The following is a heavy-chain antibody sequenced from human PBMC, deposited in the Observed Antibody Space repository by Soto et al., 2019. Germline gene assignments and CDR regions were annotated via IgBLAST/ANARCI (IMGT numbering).Heavy chain of an antibody. CDR2: IFWDDDK. J-gene: IGHJ6*02. CDR3: ARMGYYDILTGPYYYGMDV. Sequence: SGPTLVNPTQTLTLTCTFSGFSLSTSGVGVGWIRQPPGKALEWLGIIFWDDDKRYRPSLKSRLTITKDTSKNQLVLTMTNMDPVDIATYYCARMGYYDILTGPYYYGMDVWGQGTTVTVSS. CDR1: GFSLSTSGVG. V-gene: IGHV2-5*02. D-gene: IGHD3-9*01.